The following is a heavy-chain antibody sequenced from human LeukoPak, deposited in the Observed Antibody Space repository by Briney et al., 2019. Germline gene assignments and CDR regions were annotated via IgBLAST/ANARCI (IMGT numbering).Heavy chain of an antibody. J-gene: IGHJ5*02. V-gene: IGHV1-69*13. CDR2: IIPIFGTA. D-gene: IGHD3-3*01. Sequence: ASVKVSCKASGGTFSSYAISWVRQAPGQGLEWMGGIIPIFGTANYAQKFQGRVTITADESTSTAYMELSSLRSEDTAVYYCARDPNSDNPYYGFWRENWFDPWGQGTLVTVSS. CDR3: ARDPNSDNPYYGFWRENWFDP. CDR1: GGTFSSYA.